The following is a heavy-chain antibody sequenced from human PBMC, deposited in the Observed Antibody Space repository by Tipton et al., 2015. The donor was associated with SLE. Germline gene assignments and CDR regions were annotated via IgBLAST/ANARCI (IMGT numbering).Heavy chain of an antibody. CDR2: IYSAGDT. CDR1: GFSVSSNY. Sequence: SLRLSCAASGFSVSSNYMSWVRQAPGKGLEWVSVIYSAGDTYYADSVKGRFTISRDNAKNSLYLQMNSLRAEDTAVYYCARGPNGAFHIWGQGTMVTVSS. CDR3: ARGPNGAFHI. J-gene: IGHJ3*02. V-gene: IGHV3-53*01.